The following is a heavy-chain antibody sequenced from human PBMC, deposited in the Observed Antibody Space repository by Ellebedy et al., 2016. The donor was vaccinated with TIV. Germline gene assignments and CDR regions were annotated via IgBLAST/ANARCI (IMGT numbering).Heavy chain of an antibody. J-gene: IGHJ4*02. D-gene: IGHD6-19*01. V-gene: IGHV1-24*01. Sequence: ASVKVSCXVSGYTLIELPIQWLRQAPGKGPEWLGGLDPEDGKRIYAQKFQGRVTMTEDTSTDTAYMELSSLRAEDTAVYYCATGAVAGEYWGQGTLVTVSS. CDR3: ATGAVAGEY. CDR2: LDPEDGKR. CDR1: GYTLIELP.